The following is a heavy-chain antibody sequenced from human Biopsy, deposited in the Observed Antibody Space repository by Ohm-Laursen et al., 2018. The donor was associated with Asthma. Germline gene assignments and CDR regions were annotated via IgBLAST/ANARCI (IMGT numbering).Heavy chain of an antibody. V-gene: IGHV1-2*06. J-gene: IGHJ5*02. D-gene: IGHD6-13*01. Sequence: SVKVSCKASGCTFIGCHIHWMRQAPGQGLEWMGRINPNSGGTNYAQKFQGRVTMTRDTSISTAYMEVSRLRSDDTAVYYCARGQKSAGDRWFDPWGQETLVTVSS. CDR3: ARGQKSAGDRWFDP. CDR2: INPNSGGT. CDR1: GCTFIGCH.